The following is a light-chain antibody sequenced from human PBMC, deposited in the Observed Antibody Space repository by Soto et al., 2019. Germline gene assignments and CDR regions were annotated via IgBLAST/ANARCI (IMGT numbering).Light chain of an antibody. J-gene: IGKJ1*01. V-gene: IGKV1-5*03. Sequence: DIQMTQSPSTLSGSVGDRVTITCRASQTISSWLAWYQQKPGKAPKLLIYKASTLKSGVPSRFSGSGSGTESTLTISSLQPDDFATYYCQHYNSYSEAFDQGTKVELK. CDR1: QTISSW. CDR2: KAS. CDR3: QHYNSYSEA.